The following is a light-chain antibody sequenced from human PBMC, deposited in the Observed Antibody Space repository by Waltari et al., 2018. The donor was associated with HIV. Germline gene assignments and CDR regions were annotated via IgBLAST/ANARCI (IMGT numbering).Light chain of an antibody. CDR2: AAS. J-gene: IGKJ3*01. CDR3: QQRANTPFT. CDR1: QNISNY. Sequence: DIQMTQSPSSLSASVGDRVTITCRASQNISNYLNWYQQKPGKAPKVLISAASILQTGVPSRFSGSRAGTAFTLTISSLETEDFGSYYCQQRANTPFTFGPGTKVDIK. V-gene: IGKV1-39*01.